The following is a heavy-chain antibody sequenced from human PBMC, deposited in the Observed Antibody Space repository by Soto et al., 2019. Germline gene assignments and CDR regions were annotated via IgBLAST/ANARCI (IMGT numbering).Heavy chain of an antibody. D-gene: IGHD3-22*01. J-gene: IGHJ3*02. CDR3: ARGSDYYDSSGYYXDAFDI. CDR2: IIPIFGTA. V-gene: IGHV1-69*13. Sequence: SVKVSCKASGGTFSSYAISWVRQAPGQGLEWMGGIIPIFGTANYAQKFQGRVTITAGESTSTAYMELSSLRSEDTAVYYCARGSDYYDSSGYYXDAFDIWGQGT. CDR1: GGTFSSYA.